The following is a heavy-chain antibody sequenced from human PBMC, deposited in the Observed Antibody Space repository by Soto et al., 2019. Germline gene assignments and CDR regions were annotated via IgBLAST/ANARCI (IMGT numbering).Heavy chain of an antibody. V-gene: IGHV3-11*01. J-gene: IGHJ4*02. D-gene: IGHD1-26*01. CDR2: ISSSGSTI. Sequence: GGSLRLSCAASGFTFSDYYMSWIRQAPGKGLEWVSYISSSGSTIYYADSVRGRFTISRDNAKNSLYLQMNSLRAEDTAVYYCARDPVSEVGATRGFAYWGQGTLVTVSS. CDR1: GFTFSDYY. CDR3: ARDPVSEVGATRGFAY.